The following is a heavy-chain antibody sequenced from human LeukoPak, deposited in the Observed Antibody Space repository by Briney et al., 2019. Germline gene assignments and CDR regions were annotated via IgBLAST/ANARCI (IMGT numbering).Heavy chain of an antibody. J-gene: IGHJ5*02. CDR1: GGSISSSSYY. CDR2: IYYSGST. D-gene: IGHD3-3*01. CDR3: ASQYYDFWSGYYSPLILNWFDP. Sequence: PSETLSLTCTVSGGSISSSSYYWGWIRQPPGKGLEWIGSIYYSGSTYYNPSLKSRVTISVDTSKNQFSLKLSSVTAADTAVYYCASQYYDFWSGYYSPLILNWFDPWGQGTLVTVSS. V-gene: IGHV4-39*07.